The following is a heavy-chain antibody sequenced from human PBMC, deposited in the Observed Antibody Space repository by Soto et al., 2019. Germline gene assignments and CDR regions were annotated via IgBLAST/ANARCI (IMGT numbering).Heavy chain of an antibody. CDR3: AKGGGSCCFDN. V-gene: IGHV3-23*01. D-gene: IGHD2-15*01. J-gene: IGHJ4*02. Sequence: PGGSLRLSCAASGFTSSTYAMSWVRQAPGKGLEWVSAISGSGGNSTFYGDSVKGRFTISRDNSKNTLYLQMNSLGAEDTAVYYCAKGGGSCCFDNWGQGTLVTVSS. CDR1: GFTSSTYA. CDR2: ISGSGGNST.